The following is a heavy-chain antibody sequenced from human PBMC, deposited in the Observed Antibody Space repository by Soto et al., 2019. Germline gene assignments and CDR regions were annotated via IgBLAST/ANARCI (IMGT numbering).Heavy chain of an antibody. V-gene: IGHV3-23*01. J-gene: IGHJ5*02. CDR1: GFTFSSYA. CDR3: AKDRLVGASNYNWFDP. CDR2: ISGSGGST. D-gene: IGHD1-26*01. Sequence: RGSLRLSCAASGFTFSSYAMSWVRQATGTGLEWVSAISGSGGSTYYADSVKGRFTISRDNSKNTLYLQMNSLRAEDTAVYYCAKDRLVGASNYNWFDPWGQGPLVTVSS.